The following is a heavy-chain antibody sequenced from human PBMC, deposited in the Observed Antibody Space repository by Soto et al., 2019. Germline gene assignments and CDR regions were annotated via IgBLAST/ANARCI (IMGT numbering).Heavy chain of an antibody. D-gene: IGHD5-18*01. CDR2: IWYDGSYK. Sequence: XGSLGLSCAASGFTFSNYGMHWVRQAPGKGLEWVAVIWYDGSYKYYADSVKGRFTVSRDNSRTTLYLQMNSLRAEDTAVYYCAKDEGRYTYGLRDCWGQGTLVTVSS. V-gene: IGHV3-33*06. CDR1: GFTFSNYG. CDR3: AKDEGRYTYGLRDC. J-gene: IGHJ4*02.